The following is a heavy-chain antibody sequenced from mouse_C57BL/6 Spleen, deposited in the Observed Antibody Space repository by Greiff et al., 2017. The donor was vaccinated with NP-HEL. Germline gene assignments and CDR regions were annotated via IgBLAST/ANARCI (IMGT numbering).Heavy chain of an antibody. CDR3: ARGRSNYGWFAY. CDR2: ISNGGGST. D-gene: IGHD2-5*01. Sequence: DVKLVESGGGLVQPGGSLKLSCAASGFTFSDYYMYWVRQTPEKRLEWVAYISNGGGSTYYPDTVKGRFTISRDNAKNTLYLQMSRLKSEDTAMYYCARGRSNYGWFAYWGQGTLVTVSA. V-gene: IGHV5-12*01. J-gene: IGHJ3*01. CDR1: GFTFSDYY.